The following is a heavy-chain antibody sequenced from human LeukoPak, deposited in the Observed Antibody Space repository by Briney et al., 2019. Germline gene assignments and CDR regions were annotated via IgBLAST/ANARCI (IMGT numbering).Heavy chain of an antibody. CDR3: ATNKDWAEAD. CDR1: DGSIRTYY. CDR2: IYYRGDI. D-gene: IGHD3/OR15-3a*01. V-gene: IGHV4-59*03. Sequence: SETLSLTCSVSDGSIRTYYWSWIRRSPGQGLEWIGNIYYRGDINYNPSLKSRVIISIDTSKNQFSLKVTSLTAADTAVYYCATNKDWAEADWGQGTLVIVSS. J-gene: IGHJ4*02.